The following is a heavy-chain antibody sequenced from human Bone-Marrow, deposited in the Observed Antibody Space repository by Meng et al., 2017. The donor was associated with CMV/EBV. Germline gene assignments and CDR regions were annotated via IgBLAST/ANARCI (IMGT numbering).Heavy chain of an antibody. CDR3: ARSGYHWGLDY. Sequence: SCMASGYTFTGYYIHWVRQAPGQGLEWMGYIGFNNGDTKYMEKFQGRVTMTRDTSINTVYTELNRLTSDDTAVYYCARSGYHWGLDYWGQGTLVTVSS. D-gene: IGHD3-22*01. CDR2: IGFNNGDT. J-gene: IGHJ4*02. V-gene: IGHV1-2*02. CDR1: GYTFTGYY.